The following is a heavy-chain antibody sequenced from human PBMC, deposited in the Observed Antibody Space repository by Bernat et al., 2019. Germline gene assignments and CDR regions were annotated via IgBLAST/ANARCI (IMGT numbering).Heavy chain of an antibody. CDR2: IYYSGST. J-gene: IGHJ6*03. CDR1: GGSISSSSYY. D-gene: IGHD2-2*01. CDR3: ARHGSDGSSTSCYIYYYYYYMDV. Sequence: QLQLQESGPGLVKPSETLSLTCTVSGGSISSSSYYWGWIRQPPGKGLEWVGSIYYSGSTYYNPSLKSRVTISVDTSKNQFSLKLSSVTAADTAVYYCARHGSDGSSTSCYIYYYYYYMDVWGKGTTVTVSS. V-gene: IGHV4-39*01.